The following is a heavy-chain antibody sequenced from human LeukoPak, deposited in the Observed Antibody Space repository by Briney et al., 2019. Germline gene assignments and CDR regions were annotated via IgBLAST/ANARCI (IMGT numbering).Heavy chain of an antibody. CDR3: ARDTDTAIFDY. V-gene: IGHV3-48*03. D-gene: IGHD5-18*01. J-gene: IGHJ4*02. CDR2: ISSSGSTI. CDR1: GFTFSSYE. Sequence: PGGSLRLSCAASGFTFSSYEMNWVRQAPGKGLEWVSYISSSGSTIYYADSVKGRFTISRDNAKNSLYLQMNSLRAEDTAVYYCARDTDTAIFDYWGQGTLVTVSS.